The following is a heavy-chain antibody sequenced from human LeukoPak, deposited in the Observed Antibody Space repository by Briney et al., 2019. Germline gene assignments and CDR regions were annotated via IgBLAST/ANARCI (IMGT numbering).Heavy chain of an antibody. D-gene: IGHD1-26*01. J-gene: IGHJ4*02. Sequence: ASVKVSCKASGYILSDYYMHWVRQVPGQGLEWMGWMNPHSGGTSYAQKFQGRVTMTRDTSVSTDYMELSRLRSNDTAVYYCARDLTGSYPFDYWGQGTLVTVSP. V-gene: IGHV1-2*02. CDR2: MNPHSGGT. CDR1: GYILSDYY. CDR3: ARDLTGSYPFDY.